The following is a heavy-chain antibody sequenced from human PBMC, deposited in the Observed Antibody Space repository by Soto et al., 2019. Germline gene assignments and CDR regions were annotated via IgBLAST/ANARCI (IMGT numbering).Heavy chain of an antibody. J-gene: IGHJ3*01. CDR3: AKHKPSGYGRAFEG. Sequence: PGGSLRLSCAASVFTFHNFALNWGRQAPGKGPEWVSSVSGSGGSTYYADSVKGRFTVSRDNSKNTLFLQMNSLRVEDTAMYYCAKHKPSGYGRAFEGWCQGKMVTVSS. V-gene: IGHV3-23*01. CDR1: VFTFHNFA. CDR2: VSGSGGST. D-gene: IGHD4-17*01.